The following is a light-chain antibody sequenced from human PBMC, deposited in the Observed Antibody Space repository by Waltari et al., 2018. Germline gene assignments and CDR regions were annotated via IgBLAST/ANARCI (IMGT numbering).Light chain of an antibody. CDR2: DVS. CDR3: CSYAYTYWV. J-gene: IGLJ3*02. Sequence: QSALTQPRSVSGSPGQSVTISCTGTSSDVGGYNYVSWYQQHPGKAPKLVIYDVSKLPSGVPDRFSGSKAGNTASLTISGLQAVDEADYYCCSYAYTYWVFGGGTKLTVL. V-gene: IGLV2-11*01. CDR1: SSDVGGYNY.